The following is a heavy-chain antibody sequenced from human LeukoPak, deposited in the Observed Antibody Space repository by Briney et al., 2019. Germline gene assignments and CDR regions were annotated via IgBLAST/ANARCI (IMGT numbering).Heavy chain of an antibody. D-gene: IGHD3-22*01. CDR1: GGSISSSSYY. CDR2: IYYSGST. V-gene: IGHV4-39*01. J-gene: IGHJ3*02. CDR3: ARRNTNYYDSSGYYSRGHAFDI. Sequence: PSGTLSLTCTVSGGSISSSSYYWGWIRQPPGKGLEWIGSIYYSGSTYYNPSLKSRVTISVDTSKNQFSLKLSSVTAADTAVYYCARRNTNYYDSSGYYSRGHAFDIWGQGTMVTVSS.